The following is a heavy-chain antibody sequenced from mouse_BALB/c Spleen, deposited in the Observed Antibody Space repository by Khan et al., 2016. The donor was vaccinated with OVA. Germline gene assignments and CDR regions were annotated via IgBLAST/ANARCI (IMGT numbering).Heavy chain of an antibody. D-gene: IGHD2-1*01. CDR2: ILPGSGST. CDR1: GYTFSSYW. Sequence: QVQLKQSGAELMKPGASVKISCKATGYTFSSYWIEWVKQRPGHGLEWIGEILPGSGSTNYNEKFKGKATFTADTSSNTAYMQLSSLTSEDSAVYYSARDFYYGNYGAMDYWGQGTSVTVSS. V-gene: IGHV1-9*01. J-gene: IGHJ4*01. CDR3: ARDFYYGNYGAMDY.